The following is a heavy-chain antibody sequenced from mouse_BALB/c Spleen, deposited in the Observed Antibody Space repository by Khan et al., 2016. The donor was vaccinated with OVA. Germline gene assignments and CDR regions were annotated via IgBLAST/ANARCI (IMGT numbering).Heavy chain of an antibody. V-gene: IGHV1-5*01. CDR2: IYPGNSDI. J-gene: IGHJ2*01. CDR1: GYTFTSYW. Sequence: VRLQQSGTVLARPGASVKMSCKASGYTFTSYWMHWVKQRPGQGLEWIGAIYPGNSDINYNQKFKGKAKLTAVTSTSTAYMELNSLTNEDSAVYDCTRNGCGNYDGWDYWDQCTTLTVSS. CDR3: TRNGCGNYDGWDY. D-gene: IGHD2-1*01.